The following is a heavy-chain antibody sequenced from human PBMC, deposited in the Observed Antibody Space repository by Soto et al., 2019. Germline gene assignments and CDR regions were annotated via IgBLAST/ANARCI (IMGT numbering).Heavy chain of an antibody. CDR2: INDSGNI. CDR3: ARGLILWFGELSCRGGYYYYMDV. J-gene: IGHJ6*03. V-gene: IGHV4-34*01. Sequence: QVQLQQWGAGLLKPSETLSLTCAVYGGSFSGYQWSWIRQTPGKGLEWIGEINDSGNINYNPSLKSRVTILLDTPKKQISLKLSSVTAADTAVYFCARGLILWFGELSCRGGYYYYMDVGGKGTTVTVSS. D-gene: IGHD3-10*01. CDR1: GGSFSGYQ.